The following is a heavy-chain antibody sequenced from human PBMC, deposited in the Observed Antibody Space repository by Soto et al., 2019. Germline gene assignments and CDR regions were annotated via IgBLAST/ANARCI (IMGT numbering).Heavy chain of an antibody. D-gene: IGHD3-22*01. CDR2: TDYCGNS. V-gene: IGHV4-61*01. CDR3: ARQSSYDSEHYHYWFDP. CDR1: GGSGSRATEY. Sequence: QVQLQEAGPGLVKPSETLSLSCTVSGGSGSRATEYWPWIRQPPGKGLEWSGYTDYCGNSDRNPSLMSRVTISIDRSKNQFSLTLRSVTAADTAVYSCARQSSYDSEHYHYWFDPWGRGILVTVSS. J-gene: IGHJ5*02.